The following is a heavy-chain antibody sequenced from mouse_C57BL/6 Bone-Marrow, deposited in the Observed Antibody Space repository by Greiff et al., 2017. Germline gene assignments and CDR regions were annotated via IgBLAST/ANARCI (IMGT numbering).Heavy chain of an antibody. D-gene: IGHD1-1*01. CDR2: IDPENGDT. CDR3: TKGLTTFDY. V-gene: IGHV14-4*01. CDR1: GFNIKDDY. Sequence: EVNVVESGAELVRPGASVKLSCTASGFNIKDDYMHWVKQRPEQGLEWIGWIDPENGDTEYASKFQGKATITADTSSNTAYLQLSSLTSEDTAVYYCTKGLTTFDYWGQGTTLTVSS. J-gene: IGHJ2*01.